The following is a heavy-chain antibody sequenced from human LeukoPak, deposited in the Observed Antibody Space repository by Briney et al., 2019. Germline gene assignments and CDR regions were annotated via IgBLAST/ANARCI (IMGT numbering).Heavy chain of an antibody. CDR1: GFIFRDYP. V-gene: IGHV3-11*04. Sequence: GGSLRLSCVGSGFIFRDYPMIWMRQAPGKGLEWISYISTSGNTICYADSVKGRFTISRDNAKDSLFLHMTNLRGEDTAVYYCGSSGGVIAPAANLKYYVDFWGEGTTVTVSS. CDR3: GSSGGVIAPAANLKYYVDF. J-gene: IGHJ6*02. CDR2: ISTSGNTI. D-gene: IGHD2-2*01.